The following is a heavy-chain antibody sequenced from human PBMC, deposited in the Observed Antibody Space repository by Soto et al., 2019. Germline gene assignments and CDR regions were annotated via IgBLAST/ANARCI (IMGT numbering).Heavy chain of an antibody. V-gene: IGHV4-34*01. J-gene: IGHJ6*03. CDR2: INHSGST. CDR3: ARLTTTYYYYMDV. Sequence: SETLSLTCAVYGGSFSGYYWSWIRRPPGKGLEWIGEINHSGSTNYNPSLKSRVTISVDTSKNQFSLKLSSVTAADTAVYYCARLTTTYYYYMDVWGKGTTVTVSS. D-gene: IGHD4-4*01. CDR1: GGSFSGYY.